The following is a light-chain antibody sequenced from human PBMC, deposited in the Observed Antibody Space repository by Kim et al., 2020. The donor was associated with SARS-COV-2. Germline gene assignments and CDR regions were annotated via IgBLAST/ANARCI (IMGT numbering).Light chain of an antibody. CDR2: YDS. CDR1: HSGSKS. CDR3: QVWDSSSDHPV. Sequence: AQGKTARITCGGKHSGSKSGPWYQQKPGQAPVLVIYYDSDRPSGIPERFSGSNSGNTATLTISRVEAGDEADYYCQVWDSSSDHPVFGGGTKLTVL. V-gene: IGLV3-21*04. J-gene: IGLJ3*02.